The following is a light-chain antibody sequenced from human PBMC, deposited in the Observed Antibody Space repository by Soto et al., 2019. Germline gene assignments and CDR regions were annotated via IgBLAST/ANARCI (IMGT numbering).Light chain of an antibody. CDR2: EVS. V-gene: IGLV2-14*03. J-gene: IGLJ1*01. Sequence: QSVLTQPASVSGSPGESITISCTGTSSDVGAYDYVSWYQQHPDKAPKLIIYEVSHRPSGVSNRFSGSKSVHTATLTISGLQAEDEADYYCSSYTSSSTRVFGTGIKVTVL. CDR3: SSYTSSSTRV. CDR1: SSDVGAYDY.